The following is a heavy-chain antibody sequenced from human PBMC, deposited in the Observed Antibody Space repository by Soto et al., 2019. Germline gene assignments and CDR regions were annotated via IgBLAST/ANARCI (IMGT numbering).Heavy chain of an antibody. J-gene: IGHJ5*02. D-gene: IGHD6-13*01. V-gene: IGHV3-21*01. Sequence: GGSLRLTCAASGFTFRSFTLNWVRQAPGKGLEWVSTISSNSAYIYYTDALRGRFTISRDNAKNSLHLQMNSLRAEDTAVYYCTRDASRDSSARGWFDPWGPGTLVTVSS. CDR1: GFTFRSFT. CDR2: ISSNSAYI. CDR3: TRDASRDSSARGWFDP.